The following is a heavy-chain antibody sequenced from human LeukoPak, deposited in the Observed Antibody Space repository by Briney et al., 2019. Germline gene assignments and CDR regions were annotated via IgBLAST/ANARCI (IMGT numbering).Heavy chain of an antibody. V-gene: IGHV3-48*03. CDR2: ISSSGSTI. Sequence: GGSLRLSCAASGFTFSSYEMNWVRQAPGKGLEWVSYISSSGSTIYYADSVKGRFTISRDNAKNSLYLQMNSLRAEGTAVYYCASLPSPSSSGYWGQGTLVTVSS. D-gene: IGHD6-19*01. CDR1: GFTFSSYE. CDR3: ASLPSPSSSGY. J-gene: IGHJ4*02.